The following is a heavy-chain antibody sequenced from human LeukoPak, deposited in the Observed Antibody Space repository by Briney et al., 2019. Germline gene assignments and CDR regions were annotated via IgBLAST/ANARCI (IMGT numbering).Heavy chain of an antibody. D-gene: IGHD3-10*01. Sequence: GESLKISCKGSGYSFTSYWIGWVRQMPGKGLEWMGITYPGDSDTRYSPSFQGQVTISADKSISTAYLQWSSLKASDTAMYYCATSMVRGVIIEDYFDYWGQGTLVTVSS. CDR3: ATSMVRGVIIEDYFDY. CDR1: GYSFTSYW. CDR2: TYPGDSDT. V-gene: IGHV5-51*01. J-gene: IGHJ4*02.